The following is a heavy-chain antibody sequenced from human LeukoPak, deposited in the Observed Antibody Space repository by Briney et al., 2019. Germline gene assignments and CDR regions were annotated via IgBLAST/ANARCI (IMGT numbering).Heavy chain of an antibody. V-gene: IGHV3-30*02. Sequence: PGGSLRLSCAASGFTFSSYGMSWVRQAPGKGLEWVAFIRYDGSNKYYADSVKGRFTISRDNSKNTLYLQMNSLRAEDTAVYYCAKDPTVTAGFFEYWGQGTLVTVSS. CDR1: GFTFSSYG. D-gene: IGHD4-17*01. CDR3: AKDPTVTAGFFEY. J-gene: IGHJ4*02. CDR2: IRYDGSNK.